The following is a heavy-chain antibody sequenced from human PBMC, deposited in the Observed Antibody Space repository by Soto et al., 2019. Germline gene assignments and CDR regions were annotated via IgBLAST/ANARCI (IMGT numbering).Heavy chain of an antibody. CDR1: GFTFSSYS. Sequence: GGSLRLSCAASGFTFSSYSMNWVRQAPGKGLEWVSSISSSSSYIYYADSVKGRFTISRDNAKNSLYLQMNSLRAEDTAVYYCARARYYDFWSGYYPFYFDYWGQGTLVTVSS. J-gene: IGHJ4*02. CDR2: ISSSSSYI. V-gene: IGHV3-21*01. CDR3: ARARYYDFWSGYYPFYFDY. D-gene: IGHD3-3*01.